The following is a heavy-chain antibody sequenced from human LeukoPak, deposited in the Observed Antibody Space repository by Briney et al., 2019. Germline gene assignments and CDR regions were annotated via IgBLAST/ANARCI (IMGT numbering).Heavy chain of an antibody. Sequence: GGSLRLSCAASGFSFSTYEMNWVRQAPGKGLEWVSYISRSGSYTYYAASVKGRFTISRDDAKSSLYLQMNSLRAEDTALYFCARSTILNAFDSWGQGILVTVSS. CDR3: ARSTILNAFDS. D-gene: IGHD1-26*01. V-gene: IGHV3-48*03. J-gene: IGHJ4*02. CDR1: GFSFSTYE. CDR2: ISRSGSYT.